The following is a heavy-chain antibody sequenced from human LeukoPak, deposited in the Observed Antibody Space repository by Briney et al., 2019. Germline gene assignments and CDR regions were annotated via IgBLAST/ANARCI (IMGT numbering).Heavy chain of an antibody. V-gene: IGHV3-21*01. J-gene: IGHJ4*02. CDR2: ISSSSSYI. CDR3: ARDPRPVDTAMAFYFDY. Sequence: GGSLRLSCAASGFTSSSYSMNWVRQAPGKGLEWVSSISSSSSYIYYADSVKGRFTISRDNAKNSLYLQMNSLRAEDTAVYYCARDPRPVDTAMAFYFDYWGQGTLVTVSS. D-gene: IGHD5-18*01. CDR1: GFTSSSYS.